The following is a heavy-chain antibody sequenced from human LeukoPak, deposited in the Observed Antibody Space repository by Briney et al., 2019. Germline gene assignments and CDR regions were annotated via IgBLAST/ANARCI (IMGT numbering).Heavy chain of an antibody. J-gene: IGHJ5*02. CDR1: GYTFTGNF. CDR2: INPNSGGT. D-gene: IGHD6-13*01. CDR3: ARERPYSSSWYARWFDP. Sequence: ASVKVSCKASGYTFTGNFMHWVRQAPGQGLEWMGWINPNSGGTNYAQKFQGRVTMTRDTSISTAYMELSRLKSDDTAVYYCARERPYSSSWYARWFDPWGQGTLVTVSS. V-gene: IGHV1-2*02.